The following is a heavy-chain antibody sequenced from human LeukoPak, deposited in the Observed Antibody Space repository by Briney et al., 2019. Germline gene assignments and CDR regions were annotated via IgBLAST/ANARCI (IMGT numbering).Heavy chain of an antibody. J-gene: IGHJ3*02. CDR3: ARATYSGNYYGIFDI. D-gene: IGHD1-26*01. CDR1: GFTVSSNY. V-gene: IGHV3-53*01. CDR2: TYSGANT. Sequence: GGSLRLSCAASGFTVSSNYMSWVRQAPGKGLEWVSTYSGANTYYADSVKGRFTISRDNSKNTLYLQMNSLRAEDTAVYSCARATYSGNYYGIFDIWGQGTMVTVSS.